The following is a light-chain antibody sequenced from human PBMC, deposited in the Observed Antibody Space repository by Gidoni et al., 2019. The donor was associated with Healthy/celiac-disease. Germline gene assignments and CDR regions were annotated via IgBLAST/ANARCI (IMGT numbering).Light chain of an antibody. CDR3: QQLNSFT. CDR2: AAS. Sequence: DLPLTQSPSFLSASVGDRVTITCRASQGISSYLAWYQQKPGKAPKLLIYAASTLQSGVPSRFSGSGSGTEFTLTISSLQPEDFATYYCQQLNSFTFGPGTKVDIK. CDR1: QGISSY. J-gene: IGKJ3*01. V-gene: IGKV1-9*01.